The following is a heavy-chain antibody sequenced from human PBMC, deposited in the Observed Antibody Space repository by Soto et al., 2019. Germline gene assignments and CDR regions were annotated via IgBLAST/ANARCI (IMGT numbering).Heavy chain of an antibody. CDR1: GFTFNSYW. Sequence: EVQLVESGGGLVQPGGSLRLSCAASGFTFNSYWIHWVRQAPGEGLVWVSRINGDGSTTNYADSVKGRFASSRDNAKNTLYLQMNSLRAEDTAVYYCARGGSGAFYLDSWRQGTLGTVSS. CDR2: INGDGSTT. CDR3: ARGGSGAFYLDS. D-gene: IGHD3-10*01. J-gene: IGHJ4*02. V-gene: IGHV3-74*01.